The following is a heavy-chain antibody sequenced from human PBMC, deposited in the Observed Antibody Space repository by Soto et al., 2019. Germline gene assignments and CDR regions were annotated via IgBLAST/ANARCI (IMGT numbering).Heavy chain of an antibody. J-gene: IGHJ6*02. CDR1: GFTFSSYA. D-gene: IGHD2-15*01. CDR2: ISHDGSNK. Sequence: GGSLRLSCAASGFTFSSYAMHWVRQAPGKGLEWVAVISHDGSNKYYADSVKGRFTISRDNSKNTLYLQMNSLRAEDTAVYCCAGDAASPRVDGYYGMDVWGQGTTVTVSS. V-gene: IGHV3-30-3*01. CDR3: AGDAASPRVDGYYGMDV.